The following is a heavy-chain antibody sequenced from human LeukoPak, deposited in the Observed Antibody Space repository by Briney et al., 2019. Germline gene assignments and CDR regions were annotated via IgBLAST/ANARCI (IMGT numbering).Heavy chain of an antibody. V-gene: IGHV3-30*03. CDR2: ISYDGSNK. J-gene: IGHJ6*02. CDR1: GFTFSDYH. CDR3: ATATGDYYYYGMDV. Sequence: GGSLRLSCAASGFTFSDYHMAWVRQAPGKGLEWVAVISYDGSNKYYADSVKGRFTISRDNSKNTLYLQMNSLRAEDTAVYYCATATGDYYYYGMDVWGQGTTVTVSS. D-gene: IGHD7-27*01.